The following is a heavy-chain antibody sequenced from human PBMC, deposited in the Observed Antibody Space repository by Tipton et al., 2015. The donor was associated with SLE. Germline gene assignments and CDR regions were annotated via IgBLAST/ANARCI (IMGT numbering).Heavy chain of an antibody. CDR1: GGSISSSSYY. J-gene: IGHJ1*01. D-gene: IGHD4-23*01. V-gene: IGHV4-39*07. CDR3: ARGGTVVTPGAEYFQH. CDR2: IYYSGST. Sequence: GLVKPSETLSLTCTVSGGSISSSSYYWGWIRQPPGKGLEWIGSIYYSGSTYYNPSLKSRVTISVDTSKNQFSLKLSSVTAADTAVYYCARGGTVVTPGAEYFQHWGQGTLVTVSS.